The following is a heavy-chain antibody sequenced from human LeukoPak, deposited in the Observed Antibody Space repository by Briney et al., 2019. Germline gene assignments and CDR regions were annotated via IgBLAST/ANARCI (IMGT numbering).Heavy chain of an antibody. V-gene: IGHV3-9*03. Sequence: PGGSLSLSCAASGFTFDDYAMHWVRQAPGKGLEWVSGISWNSGSIGYADSVKGRFTISRDNSKNSLYLQMNSLRAEDMALYYCAKDLGGHGRAAALDYWGQGTLVTVSS. J-gene: IGHJ4*02. CDR3: AKDLGGHGRAAALDY. CDR1: GFTFDDYA. CDR2: ISWNSGSI. D-gene: IGHD6-13*01.